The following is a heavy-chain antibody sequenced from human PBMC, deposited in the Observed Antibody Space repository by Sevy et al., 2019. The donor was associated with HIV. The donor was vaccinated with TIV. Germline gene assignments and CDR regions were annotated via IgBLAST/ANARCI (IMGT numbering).Heavy chain of an antibody. J-gene: IGHJ4*02. CDR1: GFTFSNAW. CDR3: TTEYPSGPLDY. V-gene: IGHV3-15*04. Sequence: WGSLRLSCTASGFTFSNAWMTWVRQAPGKGLEWVGRIESKTDGGTTDYPAPVKGRFTISRDDSKNTLYLQMNSLKTEDTAVYFCTTEYPSGPLDYWGQGTLVTVSS. CDR2: IESKTDGGTT.